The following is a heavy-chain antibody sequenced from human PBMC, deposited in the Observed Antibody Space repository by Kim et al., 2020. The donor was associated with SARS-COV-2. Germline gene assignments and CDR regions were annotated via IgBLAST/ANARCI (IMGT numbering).Heavy chain of an antibody. J-gene: IGHJ4*02. Sequence: ASVKVSCKVSGYTLTELSMHWVRQAPGKGLEWMGGFDPEDGETIYAQKFQGRVTMTEDTSTDTAYMELSSLRSEDTAVYYCATAYGSGSYYSPKFDYWGQGTLVTVSS. D-gene: IGHD3-10*01. CDR1: GYTLTELS. CDR3: ATAYGSGSYYSPKFDY. V-gene: IGHV1-24*01. CDR2: FDPEDGET.